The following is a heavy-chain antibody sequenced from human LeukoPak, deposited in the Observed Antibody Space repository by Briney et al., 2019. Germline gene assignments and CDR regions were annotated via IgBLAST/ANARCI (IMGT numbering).Heavy chain of an antibody. J-gene: IGHJ4*02. CDR1: GGSISSGGYS. Sequence: SETLSLTCAVSGGSISSGGYSWSWIRQPPGKGLEWIGCIYHSGSTYYNPSLKSRVTISVDRSKNQFSLKLSSVTAADTAVYYCAREDSGYAFFDYWGQGTLVTVSS. CDR3: AREDSGYAFFDY. D-gene: IGHD5-12*01. V-gene: IGHV4-30-2*01. CDR2: IYHSGST.